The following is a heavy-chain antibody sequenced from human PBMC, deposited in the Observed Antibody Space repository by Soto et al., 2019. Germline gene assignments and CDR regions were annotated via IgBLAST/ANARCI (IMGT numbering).Heavy chain of an antibody. D-gene: IGHD6-19*01. CDR1: GGSFTTIDYY. CDR2: IYHSGTT. CDR3: ARHGEPGIAVAGPWDF. J-gene: IGHJ4*02. V-gene: IGHV4-39*02. Sequence: SWTLSQTGTVSGGSFTTIDYYWVWIRQAPGKGLEWTGSIYHSGTTYYSEPLKSRVTISVDPSKSHFYLTLNSVTAADTAVYFCARHGEPGIAVAGPWDFWGPGTLVTVSA.